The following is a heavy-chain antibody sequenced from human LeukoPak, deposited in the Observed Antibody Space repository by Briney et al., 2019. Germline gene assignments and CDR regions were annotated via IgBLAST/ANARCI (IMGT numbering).Heavy chain of an antibody. CDR3: AREILAPGKTHDY. CDR1: GFTLSSYW. CDR2: INDDGSAT. Sequence: QPGGSLRLSCAASGFTLSSYWMSWVRQVPGKGLVWVSRINDDGSATFYADSVKGRFTISRDNAKNTLFLQINSLRAEDTAVYYCAREILAPGKTHDYWGQGTLVTVSS. V-gene: IGHV3-74*01. J-gene: IGHJ4*02.